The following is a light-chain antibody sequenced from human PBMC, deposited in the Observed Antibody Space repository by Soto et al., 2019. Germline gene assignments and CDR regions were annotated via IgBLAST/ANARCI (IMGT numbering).Light chain of an antibody. CDR2: WAS. CDR1: QSVLYSSNNKNY. Sequence: DIVMTQSPDSLAVSLGERATINCKSSQSVLYSSNNKNYLAWYQQKPGQPPKMLIYWASTRESGVPDRFSGSGSGTDFTLTISRLQAEDVEVYYCQQYYSNPLTFGGGTKVDIK. CDR3: QQYYSNPLT. V-gene: IGKV4-1*01. J-gene: IGKJ4*01.